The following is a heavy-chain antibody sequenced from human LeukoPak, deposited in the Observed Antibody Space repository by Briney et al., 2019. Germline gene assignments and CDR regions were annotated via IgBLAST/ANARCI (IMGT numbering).Heavy chain of an antibody. Sequence: KPGGSLRLSCEGSGFTFGNHYMSWIRQASGKGLEWVSYIHSGGGDIYYADSVRGRFTISRDNAKNSLYLQMNSLRAEDTAVYYCASVSSLYGSGSSTDYWGQGTLATVSS. J-gene: IGHJ4*02. V-gene: IGHV3-11*01. CDR2: IHSGGGDI. D-gene: IGHD3-10*01. CDR3: ASVSSLYGSGSSTDY. CDR1: GFTFGNHY.